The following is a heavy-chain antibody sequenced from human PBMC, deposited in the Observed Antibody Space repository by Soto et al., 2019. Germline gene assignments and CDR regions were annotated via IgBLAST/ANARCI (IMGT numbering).Heavy chain of an antibody. CDR1: GFTFDDYA. V-gene: IGHV3-9*01. CDR2: ISWNSGSI. CDR3: AKDKSAWEGDFDY. J-gene: IGHJ4*02. D-gene: IGHD1-26*01. Sequence: EVQLVESGGGLVQPGRSLRLSCAASGFTFDDYAMHWVRQAPGKGLEWVSGISWNSGSIGYADSVKGRFTITRDNAKNYLYLHMNILSVEDAAVYDCAKDKSAWEGDFDYWGQGTLVTVSS.